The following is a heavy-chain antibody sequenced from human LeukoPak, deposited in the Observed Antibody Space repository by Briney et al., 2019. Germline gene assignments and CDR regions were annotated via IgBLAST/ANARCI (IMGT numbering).Heavy chain of an antibody. CDR1: GGTFSSYA. CDR3: ARSQQLVPYYFDY. D-gene: IGHD6-13*01. J-gene: IGHJ4*02. Sequence: SVKVSCKASGGTFSSYAISWVRQAPGQGLEWMGRIIPILGIANYAQKFQGRVTITADKTTSTAYMELSSLRSEDTAVYYCARSQQLVPYYFDYWGQGTLVTVSS. CDR2: IIPILGIA. V-gene: IGHV1-69*04.